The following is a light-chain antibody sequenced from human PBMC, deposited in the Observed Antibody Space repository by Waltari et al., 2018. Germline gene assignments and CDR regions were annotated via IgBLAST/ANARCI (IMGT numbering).Light chain of an antibody. Sequence: QTVVTQEPSFSVSPGGTVTLPCGLTSGPGSSTYYPSWYRPTPGQAPRPLIYSTNTRSSGVPDRFSGSILGNKAALTITGAQADDESDYYCVLYMGGGILFGGGTKLTVL. J-gene: IGLJ3*02. CDR1: SGPGSSTYY. CDR2: STN. CDR3: VLYMGGGIL. V-gene: IGLV8-61*01.